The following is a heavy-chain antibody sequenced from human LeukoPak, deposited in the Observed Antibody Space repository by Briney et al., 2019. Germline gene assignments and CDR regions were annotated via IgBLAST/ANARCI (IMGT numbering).Heavy chain of an antibody. J-gene: IGHJ6*02. V-gene: IGHV5-51*01. CDR3: ARSYCSGGSCPLLRDYGMDV. CDR2: IYPGDSDT. CDR1: GYSFTSYW. Sequence: GESLKISCKGSGYSFTSYWIGWVRQMPGKGLEWMGIIYPGDSDTRYSPSFQGQVTISADKSISTAYLQWSSLKASDTAMYYCARSYCSGGSCPLLRDYGMDVWGQGTTVTVSS. D-gene: IGHD2-15*01.